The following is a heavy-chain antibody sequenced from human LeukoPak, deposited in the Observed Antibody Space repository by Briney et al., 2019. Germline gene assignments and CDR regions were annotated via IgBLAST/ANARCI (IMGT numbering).Heavy chain of an antibody. CDR2: IWYDGSKK. Sequence: GGSLRLSCAASGFTLSRNGMHWVRQAPVKGLEWVGDIWYDGSKKYYADSVKGRFTISRDISKDTVHLQMDSLRAEDTAVYYCARDHSGWYVDYWGQGTLVTVSS. CDR1: GFTLSRNG. J-gene: IGHJ4*02. V-gene: IGHV3-33*01. D-gene: IGHD6-19*01. CDR3: ARDHSGWYVDY.